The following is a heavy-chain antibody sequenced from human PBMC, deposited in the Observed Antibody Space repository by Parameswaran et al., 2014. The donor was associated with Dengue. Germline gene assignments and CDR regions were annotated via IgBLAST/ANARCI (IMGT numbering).Heavy chain of an antibody. Sequence: WVRQAPGQGLEWMGGIIPIFGTANYAQKFQGRVTITADESTSTAYMELSSLRSEDTAVYYCASPYYYGSGSYGYYYYYMDVWGKGTTVTVSS. D-gene: IGHD3-10*01. V-gene: IGHV1-69*01. J-gene: IGHJ6*03. CDR2: IIPIFGTA. CDR3: ASPYYYGSGSYGYYYYYMDV.